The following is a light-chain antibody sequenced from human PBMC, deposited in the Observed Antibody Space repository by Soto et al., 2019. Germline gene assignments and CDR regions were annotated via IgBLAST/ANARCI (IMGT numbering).Light chain of an antibody. Sequence: TQSPVTLSVSSGEGATLSCRASYNVNSNLAWYQQKPGQAPRLLIYDASNRATGVPGRFSGSGSGTDFTLTINSLEPEDFAVYYCQHFGSSLRTFGQGTKVDIK. CDR2: DAS. J-gene: IGKJ1*01. V-gene: IGKV3-20*01. CDR3: QHFGSSLRT. CDR1: YNVNSN.